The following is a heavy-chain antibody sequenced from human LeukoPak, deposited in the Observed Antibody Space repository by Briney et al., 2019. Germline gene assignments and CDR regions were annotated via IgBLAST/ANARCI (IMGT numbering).Heavy chain of an antibody. V-gene: IGHV1-18*01. CDR3: ASGYYYDSSGYYPYFDY. J-gene: IGHJ4*02. CDR1: GYTFTSCG. Sequence: GASVKVSCKASGYTFTSCGISWVRQAPGQGLEWMGWISAYNGNTNYAQKLQGRVTMTTDTSTSTAYMELRSLRSDDTAVYYCASGYYYDSSGYYPYFDYWGQGTLVTVSS. CDR2: ISAYNGNT. D-gene: IGHD3-22*01.